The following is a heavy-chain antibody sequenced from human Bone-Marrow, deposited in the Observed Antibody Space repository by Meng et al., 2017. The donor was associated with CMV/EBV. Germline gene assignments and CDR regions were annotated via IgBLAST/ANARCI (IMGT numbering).Heavy chain of an antibody. J-gene: IGHJ6*01. CDR3: ARVGGYSSSWYDRHYYYGMDV. CDR2: INPNSGGT. V-gene: IGHV1-2*02. CDR1: GYTFTGYY. Sequence: ASVKVSCKTFGYTFTGYYMHWVRQAPGQGLEWMGWINPNSGGTNYAQKFQGRVTMTRDTSISTAYMELSRLRSDDTAVYYCARVGGYSSSWYDRHYYYGMDVWGQGTTVTGSS. D-gene: IGHD6-13*01.